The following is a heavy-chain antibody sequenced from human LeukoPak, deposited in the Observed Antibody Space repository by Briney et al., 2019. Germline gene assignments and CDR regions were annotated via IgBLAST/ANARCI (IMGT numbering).Heavy chain of an antibody. CDR1: EFTFSSYS. D-gene: IGHD5-18*01. CDR3: ARGYSFNDY. J-gene: IGHJ4*02. V-gene: IGHV3-48*04. Sequence: TGGSLRLSCAASEFTFSSYSMNWVRQAPGKGLEWVSYITNSGNSKSYADSVKGRFTISRDNAKNSLYLYMNSLRVGDTAVYYCARGYSFNDYWGQGTLVTVSS. CDR2: ITNSGNSK.